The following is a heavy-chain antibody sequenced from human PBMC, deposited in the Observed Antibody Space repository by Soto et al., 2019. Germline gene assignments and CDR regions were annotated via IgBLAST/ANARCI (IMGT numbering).Heavy chain of an antibody. CDR2: IGAYNGDT. CDR3: ARDWRGAEDFDP. Sequence: QVQLVQSGTEVKKPGASVRVSCKASGYTSSTYGFSWVRQAPGQGLEWMGWIGAYNGDTNYAQNFQGRVTMTTDTSTTTSYMELRRLTFDDTAVYFCARDWRGAEDFDPWGQGTLVIVSS. CDR1: GYTSSTYG. D-gene: IGHD3-3*01. J-gene: IGHJ5*02. V-gene: IGHV1-18*01.